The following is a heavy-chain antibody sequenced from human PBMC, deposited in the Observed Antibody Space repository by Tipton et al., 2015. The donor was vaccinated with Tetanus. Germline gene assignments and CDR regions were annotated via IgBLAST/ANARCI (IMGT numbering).Heavy chain of an antibody. Sequence: GLVKPSETLSLTCTVSRGPISSYYWSWIRQPAGKGLEWVGHISNGNTDYSTSLKSRVTLSVDLSKNQFSLQLRAVTAADTAVYYCARANNEFPKKGPFDSWGQGSLVIVSS. J-gene: IGHJ4*02. V-gene: IGHV4-4*07. CDR1: RGPISSYY. CDR3: ARANNEFPKKGPFDS. D-gene: IGHD1-1*01. CDR2: ISNGNT.